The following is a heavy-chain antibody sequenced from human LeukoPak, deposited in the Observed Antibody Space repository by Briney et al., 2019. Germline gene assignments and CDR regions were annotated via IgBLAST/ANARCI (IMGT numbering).Heavy chain of an antibody. D-gene: IGHD5-18*01. J-gene: IGHJ3*02. V-gene: IGHV5-51*01. Sequence: GESLKISCKGSGYSFTSYWIGWVRQMPGKSLEWMGIIYPGDSDTRYSPSFQGQVTISADKSISTAYLQWSSLKASDTAMYYCARQRYSYGYGSVLDAFDIWGQGTMVTVSS. CDR3: ARQRYSYGYGSVLDAFDI. CDR2: IYPGDSDT. CDR1: GYSFTSYW.